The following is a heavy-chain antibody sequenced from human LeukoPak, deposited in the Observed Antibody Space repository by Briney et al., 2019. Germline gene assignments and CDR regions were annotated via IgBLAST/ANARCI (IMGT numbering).Heavy chain of an antibody. CDR2: INHSGIR. D-gene: IGHD2-15*01. J-gene: IGHJ4*02. V-gene: IGHV4-34*01. CDR3: ARRYCSDGSCFSEEY. CDR1: GGSFSGHY. Sequence: SETLSLTCAVYGGSFSGHYWSCIRQPPGGGLEWIGEINHSGIRNYNPSLQSRVTMSVDTSKNQFSLKVTSMTAADSAMYYCARRYCSDGSCFSEEYWGQGTPVTVSS.